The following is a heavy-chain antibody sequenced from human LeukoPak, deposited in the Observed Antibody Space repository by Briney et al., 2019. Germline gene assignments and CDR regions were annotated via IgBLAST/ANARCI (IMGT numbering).Heavy chain of an antibody. V-gene: IGHV5-10-1*01. CDR2: IDPSDSYI. J-gene: IGHJ4*02. CDR3: ARPFPVADGFDY. D-gene: IGHD6-19*01. CDR1: GYSFTSYW. Sequence: GESLKISCKTSGYSFTSYWISWVRQMPGKGLEWMGMIDPSDSYIKYSPSFQGRVTFSTDNSNNTGFLRWSSLKASDPGMYYCARPFPVADGFDYWGQGNLL.